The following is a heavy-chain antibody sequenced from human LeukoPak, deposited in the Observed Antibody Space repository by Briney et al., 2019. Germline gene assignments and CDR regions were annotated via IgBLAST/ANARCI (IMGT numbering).Heavy chain of an antibody. V-gene: IGHV1-18*01. CDR2: ISAYNGNT. J-gene: IGHJ4*02. CDR3: ARDSPLRQTGRLFDY. Sequence: GASVKVSCKASGYTFTSYGISWVRQAPGQGLEWMGWISAYNGNTNYAQKLQGRVTVTTDTSTSTAYMELRSLRSDDTAVYYCARDSPLRQTGRLFDYWGQGTLVTVSS. D-gene: IGHD1-14*01. CDR1: GYTFTSYG.